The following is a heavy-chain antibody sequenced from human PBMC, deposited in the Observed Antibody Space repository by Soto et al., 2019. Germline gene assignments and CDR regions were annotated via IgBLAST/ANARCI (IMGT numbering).Heavy chain of an antibody. J-gene: IGHJ4*02. CDR1: GGSFSGYY. D-gene: IGHD2-15*01. V-gene: IGHV4-34*01. CDR3: ARVNAGYCSGGSSSSIDY. CDR2: INHSGST. Sequence: KPAETLSLTCAVYGGSFSGYYWSWIRQPPGKGLEWIGEINHSGSTNYNPSLKSRVTISVDTSKNQFSLKLSSVTAADTAVYYCARVNAGYCSGGSSSSIDYWGQGTLVTVSS.